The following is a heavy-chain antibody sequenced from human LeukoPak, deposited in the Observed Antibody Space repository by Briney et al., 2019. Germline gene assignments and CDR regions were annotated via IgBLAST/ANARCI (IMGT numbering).Heavy chain of an antibody. CDR2: IYYSGST. J-gene: IGHJ5*02. CDR1: GGSISSYY. CDR3: ARSLRINWFDP. D-gene: IGHD3-3*01. Sequence: SETLSLTCTVSGGSISSYYWSWIRQPPGKGLEWIGYIYYSGSTNYNPSLKSRVTISVDTSKNQFSLKPSSVTAADTAVYYCARSLRINWFDPWGQGTLVTVSS. V-gene: IGHV4-59*01.